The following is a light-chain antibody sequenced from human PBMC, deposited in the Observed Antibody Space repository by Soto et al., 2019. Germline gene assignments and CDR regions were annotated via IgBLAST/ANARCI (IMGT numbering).Light chain of an antibody. CDR2: AIS. Sequence: EIVLTQSPGTLSLSPGESAALSCRASQSVTSNYLVWYRQKPGQAPRLLIYAISSRAAGIQDRFSGSGSGTDFTLTITRLEPEDSAVYYCQQHSNSPWTFGQGTKVDIK. J-gene: IGKJ1*01. CDR1: QSVTSNY. CDR3: QQHSNSPWT. V-gene: IGKV3D-20*02.